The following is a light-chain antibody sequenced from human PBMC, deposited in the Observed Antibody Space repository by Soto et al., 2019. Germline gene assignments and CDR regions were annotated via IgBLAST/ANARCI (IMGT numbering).Light chain of an antibody. CDR2: EVS. CDR1: SSDVGGYNY. Sequence: QSALTQPPSASGSPGQSVTISCTGTSSDVGGYNYVSWYQQHPGKAPKVMIYEVSKRPSGVPDRFSGSRSGNTASLTVSGLQAEDEADYYCSSYAGSNVVFGGGTKVTV. V-gene: IGLV2-8*01. J-gene: IGLJ2*01. CDR3: SSYAGSNVV.